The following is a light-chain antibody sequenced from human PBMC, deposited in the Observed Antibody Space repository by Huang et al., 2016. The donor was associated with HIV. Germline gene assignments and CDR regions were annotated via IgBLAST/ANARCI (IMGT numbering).Light chain of an antibody. CDR2: GAS. Sequence: DIQMTQSPSSLSASVGVRVTITCRASQNIKKYLNWYQQKPGKAPNLLIYGASSLQSGLPSSFSGSGSGTDFTLTISSLQPEDFATYYCQQSYSTLLFTFGPGTKVDI. CDR3: QQSYSTLLFT. V-gene: IGKV1-39*01. CDR1: QNIKKY. J-gene: IGKJ3*01.